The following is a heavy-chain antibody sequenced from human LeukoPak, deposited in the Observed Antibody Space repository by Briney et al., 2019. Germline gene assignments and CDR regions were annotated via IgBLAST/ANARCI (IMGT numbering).Heavy chain of an antibody. CDR2: IASDGSNK. D-gene: IGHD6-13*01. Sequence: GGSLRLSCAASGFTFNNYAMHWVRQAPGKGLEWVAVIASDGSNKYYGDSVKGRFTISRDNSKSTLYVQMNSLRAEDTAVYYCTRERISGIAAFDYWGQGTLVTVSS. J-gene: IGHJ4*02. CDR3: TRERISGIAAFDY. V-gene: IGHV3-30*03. CDR1: GFTFNNYA.